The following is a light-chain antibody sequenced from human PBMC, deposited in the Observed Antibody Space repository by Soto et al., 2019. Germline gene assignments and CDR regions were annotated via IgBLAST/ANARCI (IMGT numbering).Light chain of an antibody. CDR1: SSNIGSHS. J-gene: IGLJ2*01. CDR2: RNN. Sequence: QAVVTQPPSASGTPGQRVTISCSGSSSNIGSHSVDWYQQLPGTAPKLLIYRNNKRPSGVPDRFSGSKSGTSASLAISGLQSEDEADYYCAARDDSLNAVIFGGGTQLTVL. V-gene: IGLV1-44*01. CDR3: AARDDSLNAVI.